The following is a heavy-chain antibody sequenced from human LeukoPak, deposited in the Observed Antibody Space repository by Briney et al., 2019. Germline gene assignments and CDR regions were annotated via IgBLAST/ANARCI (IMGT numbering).Heavy chain of an antibody. J-gene: IGHJ4*02. CDR3: AKVGGIVVVPAAISFDY. D-gene: IGHD2-2*01. CDR1: GFTFSSYA. CDR2: ISGSGGST. Sequence: GSLRLSCAASGFTFSSYAMSWVRQAPGKGLEWVSAISGSGGSTYYADSMKGRFTISRDNSKNTLYLQMNSLRAEDTAVYYCAKVGGIVVVPAAISFDYWGQGTLVTVSS. V-gene: IGHV3-23*01.